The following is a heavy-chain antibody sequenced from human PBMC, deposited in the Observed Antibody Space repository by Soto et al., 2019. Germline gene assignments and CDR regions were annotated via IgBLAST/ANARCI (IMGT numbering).Heavy chain of an antibody. D-gene: IGHD1-7*01. Sequence: GGSLRLSCAVSGFTFNNYAMSWVRQAPGKGLEWVSAISANGQGIYYADSVKGRFIISRDSSKNTVFLHMDSLTAEDTAVYYCAKDRNYPRDQFHNWGQGTLVTVSS. CDR2: ISANGQGI. CDR1: GFTFNNYA. CDR3: AKDRNYPRDQFHN. J-gene: IGHJ4*02. V-gene: IGHV3-23*01.